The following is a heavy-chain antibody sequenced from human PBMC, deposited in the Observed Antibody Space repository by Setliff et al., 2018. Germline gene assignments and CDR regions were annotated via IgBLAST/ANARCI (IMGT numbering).Heavy chain of an antibody. CDR1: GGSISSGGYY. CDR3: ARDPLTTNRRRAFDI. D-gene: IGHD4-17*01. V-gene: IGHV4-31*03. J-gene: IGHJ3*02. CDR2: IYYSGST. Sequence: TLSLTCTVSGGSISSGGYYWSWIRQHPGKGLEWIRYIYYSGSTYYNPSLKSRVTISVDTSKNQFSLKLSSVTAADTAVYYCARDPLTTNRRRAFDIWGQGTMVTVSS.